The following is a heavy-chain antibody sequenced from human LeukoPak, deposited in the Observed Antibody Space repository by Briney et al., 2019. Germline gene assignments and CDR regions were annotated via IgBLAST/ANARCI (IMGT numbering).Heavy chain of an antibody. CDR1: GFTFSSCA. J-gene: IGHJ4*02. D-gene: IGHD2-15*01. CDR3: AKSPRGYCSGGSCYSFDY. V-gene: IGHV3-23*01. Sequence: GGSLRLSCEASGFTFSSCAMRWVRQAPGKGVEWVAAISDIGGLAYCADSVNGLFTISRDNSKNTLYLQMNSLRAEDTAVYYCAKSPRGYCSGGSCYSFDYWGQGTLVTVSS. CDR2: ISDIGGLA.